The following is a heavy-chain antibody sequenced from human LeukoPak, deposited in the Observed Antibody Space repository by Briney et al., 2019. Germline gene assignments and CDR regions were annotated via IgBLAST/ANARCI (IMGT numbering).Heavy chain of an antibody. CDR1: GFTFTSYA. CDR3: AKDGQWLVQDRHFGY. D-gene: IGHD6-19*01. J-gene: IGHJ4*02. Sequence: PGGSLRLSCAASGFTFTSYAMSWVRQAPGKGLEWVSAISGSGGSTYYADSVKGRFTISRDNSKNTLYLQMNSLRAEDTAVYYCAKDGQWLVQDRHFGYWGQGTLVTVSS. CDR2: ISGSGGST. V-gene: IGHV3-23*01.